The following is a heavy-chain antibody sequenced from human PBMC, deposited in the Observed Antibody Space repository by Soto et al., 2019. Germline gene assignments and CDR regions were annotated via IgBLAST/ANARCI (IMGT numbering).Heavy chain of an antibody. CDR2: VYYTGSTST. D-gene: IGHD5-12*01. J-gene: IGHJ4*02. CDR3: AKYRRTDAEGYRLDF. Sequence: PSETLSLTCSVSGASINNYYWSWIRHPPGKGLEWIGFVYYTGSTSTKYNPSLQSRVAMSVDSSKNQFSLKLTSMTAADTAIYYCAKYRRTDAEGYRLDFWGPGTLVTVSS. V-gene: IGHV4-59*01. CDR1: GASINNYY.